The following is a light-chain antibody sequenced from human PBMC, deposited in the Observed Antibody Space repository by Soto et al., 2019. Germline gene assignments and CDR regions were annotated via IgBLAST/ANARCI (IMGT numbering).Light chain of an antibody. CDR2: GPS. Sequence: EIVLTQSPGTLSLSPGGRATLSCRASQSVRSSYLAWYQQRSGQAPRLLIFGPSFRATGIPDRFSGSGSVADFTLTISRLEPEDFAVYYCQHYGSPLTFGGGTKVEIK. J-gene: IGKJ4*01. CDR1: QSVRSSY. CDR3: QHYGSPLT. V-gene: IGKV3-20*01.